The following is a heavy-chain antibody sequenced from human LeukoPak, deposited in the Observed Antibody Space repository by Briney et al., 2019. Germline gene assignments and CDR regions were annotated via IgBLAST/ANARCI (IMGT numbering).Heavy chain of an antibody. CDR1: GGSISSGGYY. J-gene: IGHJ4*02. Sequence: SETLSLACTVSGGSISSGGYYWSWIRQHPGKGLEWIGYIYYSGSTYYNPSLKSRVTISVDTSKNQFSLKLSSVTAADTAVYYCARDAGYSSSWPFDYWGQGTLVTVSS. CDR3: ARDAGYSSSWPFDY. CDR2: IYYSGST. V-gene: IGHV4-31*03. D-gene: IGHD6-13*01.